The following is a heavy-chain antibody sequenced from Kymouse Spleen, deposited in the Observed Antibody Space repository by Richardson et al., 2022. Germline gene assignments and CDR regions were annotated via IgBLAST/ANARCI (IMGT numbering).Heavy chain of an antibody. CDR2: ISWNSGSI. D-gene: IGHD1-26*01. J-gene: IGHJ4*02. CDR1: GFTFDDYA. V-gene: IGHV3-9*01. CDR3: AKDQDSGSFDY. Sequence: EVQLVESGGGLVQPGRSLRLSCAASGFTFDDYAMHWVRQAPGKGLEWVSGISWNSGSIGYADSVKGRFTISRDNAKNSLYLQMNSLRAEDTALYYCAKDQDSGSFDYWGQGTLVTVSS.